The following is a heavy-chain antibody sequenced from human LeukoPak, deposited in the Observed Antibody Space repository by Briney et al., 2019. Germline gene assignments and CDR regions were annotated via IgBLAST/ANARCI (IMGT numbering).Heavy chain of an antibody. J-gene: IGHJ6*03. CDR3: AKQVEEDYYYYMDV. V-gene: IGHV3-33*06. Sequence: GGSLRLSCAASGFHFRGYGMHWVRQAPGKGQEWVAVIWFDGSKEYYADSVKGRFTISRDNSKNTLYLQMNSLRAEDTAVYYCAKQVEEDYYYYMDVWGKGTTVAVFS. CDR2: IWFDGSKE. CDR1: GFHFRGYG.